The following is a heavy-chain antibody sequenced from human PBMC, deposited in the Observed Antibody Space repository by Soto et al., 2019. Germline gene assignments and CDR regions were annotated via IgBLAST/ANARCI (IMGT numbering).Heavy chain of an antibody. CDR3: ARIYLGGAQHVWFDP. D-gene: IGHD5-18*01. CDR2: IFSNDEK. V-gene: IGHV2-26*01. J-gene: IGHJ5*02. Sequence: QVTLKESGPVLVKPTETLTLTCTVSGFSLSNARMGVSWIRQPPGKALEWLAHIFSNDEKSYSTSLKSRLTISKDTSKSQVVLTMTHMDPVDTATYYCARIYLGGAQHVWFDPWGQGTLVTVSS. CDR1: GFSLSNARMG.